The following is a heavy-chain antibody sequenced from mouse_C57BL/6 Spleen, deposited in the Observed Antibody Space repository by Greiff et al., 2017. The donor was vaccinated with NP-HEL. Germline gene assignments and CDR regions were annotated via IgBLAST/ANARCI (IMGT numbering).Heavy chain of an antibody. CDR3: ARQGNGLAY. CDR2: ISGGGGNT. J-gene: IGHJ3*01. Sequence: DVKLVESGGGLVKPGGSLKLSCAASGFTFSSYTMSWVRQTPEKRLEWVATISGGGGNTYYPDSVKGRFTISRDNAKNTLYLQMSSLWSEDTALYYCARQGNGLAYWGQGTLVTVSA. V-gene: IGHV5-9*01. D-gene: IGHD2-1*01. CDR1: GFTFSSYT.